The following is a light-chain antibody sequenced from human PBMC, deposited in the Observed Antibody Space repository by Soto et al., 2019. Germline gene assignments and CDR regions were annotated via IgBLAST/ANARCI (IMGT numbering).Light chain of an antibody. CDR3: QQRSNLFT. Sequence: DIQMTQSPSTLSASVGDRVTITCRASQSISSWLAWYQQKPGNAPKFLIYDASNRATGIPARFSGSGSGTDFTLTISSLEPEDFAVYYCQQRSNLFTFGPGTKVDIK. CDR2: DAS. CDR1: QSISSW. V-gene: IGKV1-5*01. J-gene: IGKJ3*01.